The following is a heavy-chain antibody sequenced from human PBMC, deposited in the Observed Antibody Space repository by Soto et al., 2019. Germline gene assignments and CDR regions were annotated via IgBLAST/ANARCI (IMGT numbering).Heavy chain of an antibody. CDR3: AKDLRAVSTVTRADF. D-gene: IGHD4-17*01. J-gene: IGHJ4*02. CDR2: ISGNGGGT. V-gene: IGHV3-23*01. CDR1: GFTFSSYA. Sequence: EVQLLESGGGLVSPWGSLRLSCAASGFTFSSYAMSWVRQAPGKGLEWVSAISGNGGGTYYADSVKGRFTISRDNSKNMLFLQMNSLRAEDTAVYYCAKDLRAVSTVTRADFWGLGTLVTVSS.